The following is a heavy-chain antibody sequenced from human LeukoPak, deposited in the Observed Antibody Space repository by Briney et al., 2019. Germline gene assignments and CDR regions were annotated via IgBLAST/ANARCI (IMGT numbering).Heavy chain of an antibody. Sequence: GGSLRLSCAASGFTFSDNYMSWIRQAPGKGLEWVSYISNSGGTMSYADSVKGRFTISRDNAKNSLYLQMNSLRAEDTAVFYCARGHWGLDVRGTGTTVTVSS. D-gene: IGHD3-16*01. CDR1: GFTFSDNY. CDR3: ARGHWGLDV. J-gene: IGHJ6*04. CDR2: ISNSGGTM. V-gene: IGHV3-11*04.